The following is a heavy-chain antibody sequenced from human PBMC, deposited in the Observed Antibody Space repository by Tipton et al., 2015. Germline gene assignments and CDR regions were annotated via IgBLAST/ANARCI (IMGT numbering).Heavy chain of an antibody. CDR2: ISAYSGNT. J-gene: IGHJ4*02. CDR1: GYTFTGYY. V-gene: IGHV1-18*04. D-gene: IGHD2-8*01. CDR3: ARLTVMVSGPPDY. Sequence: QLVQSGAEVKKPGASVKVSCKASGYTFTGYYIHWVRQAPGQGLEWMGWISAYSGNTNYAEKFQGRVTMTTDTSTSTAYMELRSLRSDDTAVYYCARLTVMVSGPPDYWGQGILVTVSS.